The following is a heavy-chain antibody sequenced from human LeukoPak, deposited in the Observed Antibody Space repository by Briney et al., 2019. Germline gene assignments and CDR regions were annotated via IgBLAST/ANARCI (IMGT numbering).Heavy chain of an antibody. Sequence: EASVKVSCKASGYTFTSYGIRWVRQAPGQGLEWMGWINAYNGNTNYAQKLQGRVTMTTDTSTSTAYMELRSLRSDDTAVYYCARGLWFGESASFDYWGQGTLVTVSS. V-gene: IGHV1-18*01. CDR2: INAYNGNT. CDR3: ARGLWFGESASFDY. D-gene: IGHD3-10*01. J-gene: IGHJ4*02. CDR1: GYTFTSYG.